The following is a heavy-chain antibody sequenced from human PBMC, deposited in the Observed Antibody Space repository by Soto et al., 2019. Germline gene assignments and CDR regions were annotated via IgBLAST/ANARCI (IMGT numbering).Heavy chain of an antibody. CDR1: GFTFSSYA. D-gene: IGHD3-10*01. CDR3: AKDAISMVRGVNNWFDP. V-gene: IGHV3-23*01. J-gene: IGHJ5*02. Sequence: GGSLRLSCAASGFTFSSYAMTWVRQAPGKGLEWVSGISGGGGVSTYYADSVKGRFTISRDNSMNTLYLQMNRLRAEDTAVYYCAKDAISMVRGVNNWFDPWGQGTLVTVS. CDR2: ISGGGGVST.